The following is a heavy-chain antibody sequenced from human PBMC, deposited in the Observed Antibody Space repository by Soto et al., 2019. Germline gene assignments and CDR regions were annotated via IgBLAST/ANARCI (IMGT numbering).Heavy chain of an antibody. CDR3: ARDHPHSYGVYYFDY. J-gene: IGHJ4*02. Sequence: ETLSLTCAVSGGSISSGGYSWNWIRQSPGKGLEWIGYIYSSGSTHYNPSLQNRVTISIDTSKNQVSLKVNSVTAADTALYYCARDHPHSYGVYYFDYWGQGTPVTVSS. CDR1: GGSISSGGYS. CDR2: IYSSGST. D-gene: IGHD5-18*01. V-gene: IGHV4-61*08.